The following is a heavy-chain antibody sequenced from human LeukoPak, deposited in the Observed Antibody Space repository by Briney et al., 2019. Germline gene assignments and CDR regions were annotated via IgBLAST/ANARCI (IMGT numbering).Heavy chain of an antibody. Sequence: AASVKVSCKVSGYTLTELSMHWVRQAPGKGLEWMGGFDPEDGETIYAQKFQGRVTMTEDTSTDTAYMELSSLRSEDTAMYYCARGLGYCSSTSCYGPPDAAFDIWGQGTMVTVSS. J-gene: IGHJ3*02. CDR3: ARGLGYCSSTSCYGPPDAAFDI. D-gene: IGHD2-2*01. V-gene: IGHV1-24*01. CDR1: GYTLTELS. CDR2: FDPEDGET.